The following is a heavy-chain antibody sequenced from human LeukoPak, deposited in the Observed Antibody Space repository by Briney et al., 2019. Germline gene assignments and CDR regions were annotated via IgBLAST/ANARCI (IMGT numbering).Heavy chain of an antibody. V-gene: IGHV3-23*01. CDR2: ISGSGGST. CDR1: GFTFTTYG. D-gene: IGHD3-22*01. Sequence: GGSLRLSCAASGFTFTTYGMNWLRQAPGKGLEWVSAISGSGGSTYYADSVKGRFTISRDNSKNTLYLQMNSLRAEDTAVYYCAKPIHHYYDSSGYSQNDYWGQGTLVTVSS. CDR3: AKPIHHYYDSSGYSQNDY. J-gene: IGHJ4*02.